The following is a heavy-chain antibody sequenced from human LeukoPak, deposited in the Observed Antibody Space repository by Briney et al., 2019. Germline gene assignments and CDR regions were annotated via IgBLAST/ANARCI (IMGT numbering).Heavy chain of an antibody. CDR3: ARDGDYIMPPFDY. V-gene: IGHV3-7*01. D-gene: IGHD4-17*01. CDR1: GFTFTRYW. CDR2: IKQDGSER. Sequence: GGSLRLSCAASGFTFTRYWMSWVRQAQGKGLEWVANIKQDGSERHYVDSVKGRFTISRDNARNSVYLQMNSLSDDDTAVYYCARDGDYIMPPFDYWGQGILVIVSS. J-gene: IGHJ4*02.